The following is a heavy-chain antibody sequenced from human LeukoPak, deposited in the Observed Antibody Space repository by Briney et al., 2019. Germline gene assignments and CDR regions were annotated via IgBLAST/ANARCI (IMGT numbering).Heavy chain of an antibody. D-gene: IGHD3-22*01. CDR3: AKAYYDSSGYYYFDY. J-gene: IGHJ4*02. CDR2: ISGSGGST. CDR1: GFTFSSYA. V-gene: IGHV3-23*01. Sequence: GGSLRLSCAASGFTFSSYAMSWVRQAPGKGLEWVSAISGSGGSTYYADSVKGRFTISRDNSKNTLYLQMNSLRAENTAVYYCAKAYYDSSGYYYFDYWGQGTLVTVSS.